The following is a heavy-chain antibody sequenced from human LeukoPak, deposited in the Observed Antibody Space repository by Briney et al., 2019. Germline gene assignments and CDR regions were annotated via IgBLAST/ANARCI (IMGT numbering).Heavy chain of an antibody. D-gene: IGHD6-6*01. CDR3: AREEYSSSSGFDY. V-gene: IGHV1-2*02. CDR2: INPNSGGT. CDR1: GYTFTGYY. Sequence: ASVKVSCKASGYTFTGYYMHWVRQAPGQGLEWMGWINPNSGGTNHAQKFQGRVTMTRDTSISTAYMELSRLRSDDTAVYYCAREEYSSSSGFDYWGQVTLVTVSS. J-gene: IGHJ4*02.